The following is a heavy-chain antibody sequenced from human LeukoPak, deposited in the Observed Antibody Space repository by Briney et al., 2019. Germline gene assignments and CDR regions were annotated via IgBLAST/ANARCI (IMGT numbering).Heavy chain of an antibody. CDR1: GYTFTDYY. V-gene: IGHV1-2*02. CDR3: ARRGKGIAVAVTFDY. CDR2: INPNSGGT. Sequence: ASVKVSCKASGYTFTDYYIHWVRQAPGQGLEWMGWINPNSGGTDFAQKFQGRVTMIRDTSISTAYMEVSRLTYDDTAIYYCARRGKGIAVAVTFDYWGQGTLVTVSS. D-gene: IGHD6-19*01. J-gene: IGHJ4*02.